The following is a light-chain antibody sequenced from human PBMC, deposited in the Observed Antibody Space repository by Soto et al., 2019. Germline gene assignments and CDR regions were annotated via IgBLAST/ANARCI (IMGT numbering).Light chain of an antibody. CDR1: QSLTSW. J-gene: IGKJ2*01. Sequence: DIQMTQSPSTLSASVGDRVTITCRASQSLTSWLAWYQQKPGKAPKRLIYKASSLESGVPSRFSGSESGTEFTLTINGLQPEDFATYYCQQYKRYVYTVGQGTKLEL. CDR3: QQYKRYVYT. V-gene: IGKV1-5*03. CDR2: KAS.